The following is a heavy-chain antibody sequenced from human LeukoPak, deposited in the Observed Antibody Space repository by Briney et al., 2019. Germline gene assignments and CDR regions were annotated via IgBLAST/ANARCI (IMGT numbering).Heavy chain of an antibody. CDR1: GGSIRTYY. V-gene: IGHV4-59*01. D-gene: IGHD1-26*01. CDR2: LYHSGTT. J-gene: IGHJ4*02. Sequence: SETLSLTCTVSGGSIRTYYWNWIRQPPGKGLEWIGHLYHSGTTNYNPSLKSRVTISVDTSKNQFSLKLSSVTAADTAVYYCARELYKGSGSYFSVDYWGQGTLVTVSS. CDR3: ARELYKGSGSYFSVDY.